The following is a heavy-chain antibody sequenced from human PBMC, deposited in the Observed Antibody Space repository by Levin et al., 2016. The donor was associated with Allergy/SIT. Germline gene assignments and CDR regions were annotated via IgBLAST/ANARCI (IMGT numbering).Heavy chain of an antibody. CDR2: IKHSGTA. CDR3: ARRLATIFGVIVKDKYMDV. V-gene: IGHV4-34*01. D-gene: IGHD3-3*01. CDR1: GGSTSGYY. J-gene: IGHJ6*04. Sequence: GSLRLSCAIYGGSTSGYYWTWIRQPPGKGLEWIGEIKHSGTAFYNASLRSRVTISVDTSKNQFSLKLNSVTAADTAVYYCARRLATIFGVIVKDKYMDVWGKGITVSVSS.